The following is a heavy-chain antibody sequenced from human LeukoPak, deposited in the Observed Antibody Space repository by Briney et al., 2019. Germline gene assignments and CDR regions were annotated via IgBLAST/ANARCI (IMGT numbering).Heavy chain of an antibody. V-gene: IGHV4-39*07. CDR1: GGSIGTNTYY. CDR2: IYHSGSS. CDR3: ARARYSGSYYFDY. D-gene: IGHD1-26*01. Sequence: SETLSLTCTVSGGSIGTNTYYWGWIRQPPGKELEWIGSIYHSGSSYYNPSLKSRVTISVDTSKNQFSLKLSSVTAADTAVYYCARARYSGSYYFDYWGQGTLVTVSS. J-gene: IGHJ4*02.